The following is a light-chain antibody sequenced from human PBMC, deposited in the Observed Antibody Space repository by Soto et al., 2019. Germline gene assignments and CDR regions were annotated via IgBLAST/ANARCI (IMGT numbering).Light chain of an antibody. CDR3: QQRSNWPLIT. Sequence: EIVLTQSQATLSLSPGERATLSCRASQSVSSYLACYQQKPGQAPSLLIYDASNRATGIPARFSGSWSGTDFTLTISSLEPEDFAVYYCQQRSNWPLITFGQGTRLEIK. CDR1: QSVSSY. J-gene: IGKJ5*01. V-gene: IGKV3-11*01. CDR2: DAS.